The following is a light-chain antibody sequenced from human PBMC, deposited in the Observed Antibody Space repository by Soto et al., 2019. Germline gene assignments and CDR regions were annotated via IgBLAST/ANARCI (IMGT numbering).Light chain of an antibody. CDR3: QQYYSTPPT. J-gene: IGKJ1*01. CDR1: QSVLYSSNNKNY. Sequence: DIVLTQSPDSLALSLGERATINCKSSQSVLYSSNNKNYLAWYQQKPGQPPKLLVYWASTRESGVPDRISGSGSGADFTLTISSLHAEDVAVYYCQQYYSTPPTFGQGTKVEI. CDR2: WAS. V-gene: IGKV4-1*01.